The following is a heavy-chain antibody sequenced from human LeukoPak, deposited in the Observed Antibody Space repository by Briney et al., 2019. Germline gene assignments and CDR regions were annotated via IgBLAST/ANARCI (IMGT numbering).Heavy chain of an antibody. Sequence: ASVKVSCKASGYTFTRYYIHWVRQAPGQGLEWMGIINPSGGSTSYAQKFQGRVTMTRDTSTSTVYMELNSLKSEDTAVYYCSTLTSRGLSDSWGQGTLVTVSS. CDR3: STLTSRGLSDS. D-gene: IGHD4-11*01. V-gene: IGHV1-46*01. CDR2: INPSGGST. J-gene: IGHJ4*02. CDR1: GYTFTRYY.